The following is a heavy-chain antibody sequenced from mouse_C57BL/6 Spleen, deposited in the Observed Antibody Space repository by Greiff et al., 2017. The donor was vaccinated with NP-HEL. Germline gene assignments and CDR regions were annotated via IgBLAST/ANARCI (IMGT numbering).Heavy chain of an antibody. CDR2: IDPETGGT. V-gene: IGHV1-15*01. D-gene: IGHD4-1*01. CDR3: TVWDEGAY. Sequence: VQLQESGAELVRPGASVTLSCKASGYTFTDYEMHWVKQTPVHGLEWIGAIDPETGGTAYNQKFKGKAILTADKSSSTAYMELRSLTSEDSAVYYCTVWDEGAYWGQGTLVTVSA. J-gene: IGHJ3*01. CDR1: GYTFTDYE.